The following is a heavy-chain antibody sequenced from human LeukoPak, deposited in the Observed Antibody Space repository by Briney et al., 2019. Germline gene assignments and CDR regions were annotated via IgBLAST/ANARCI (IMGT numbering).Heavy chain of an antibody. CDR2: IYTSGST. V-gene: IGHV4-61*02. CDR1: GGSISSGRYY. J-gene: IGHJ4*02. D-gene: IGHD3-22*01. CDR3: ARFSSYYDSSGYSRYYFDY. Sequence: SETLSLTCTVSGGSISSGRYYWSWFRQPAGKGLEWIGRIYTSGSTNYTPSLKSRVTISVDTSKNQFSLKLSSVTAADTAVYYCARFSSYYDSSGYSRYYFDYWGQGTLVTVPS.